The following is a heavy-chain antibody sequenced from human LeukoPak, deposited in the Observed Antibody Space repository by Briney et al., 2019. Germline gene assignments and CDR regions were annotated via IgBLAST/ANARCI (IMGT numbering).Heavy chain of an antibody. D-gene: IGHD4-11*01. CDR3: ARGGHDYQGDYYYMDV. Sequence: SETLSLTCTVSGYSISSGYYWGWIRQPPGKGLEWIGSIYHSGSTYYKPSLKSRVTISVDTSKNQFSLKLSSVTAADTAVYYCARGGHDYQGDYYYMDVWGKGTTVTVSS. CDR1: GYSISSGYY. CDR2: IYHSGST. V-gene: IGHV4-38-2*02. J-gene: IGHJ6*03.